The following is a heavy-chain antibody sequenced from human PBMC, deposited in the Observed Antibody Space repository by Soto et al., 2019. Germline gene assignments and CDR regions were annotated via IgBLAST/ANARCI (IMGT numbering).Heavy chain of an antibody. J-gene: IGHJ4*02. D-gene: IGHD2-21*02. CDR2: ISSSSSYI. Sequence: GGSLRLSCAASGVTFSSYSRNWVRHAPGKGLEWVSSISSSSSYIYYADSVKGRFTISRDNAKNSLYLQMNSLRAEDTAVYYCAKDHCFSNYWGQGTLVTVSS. V-gene: IGHV3-21*04. CDR3: AKDHCFSNY. CDR1: GVTFSSYS.